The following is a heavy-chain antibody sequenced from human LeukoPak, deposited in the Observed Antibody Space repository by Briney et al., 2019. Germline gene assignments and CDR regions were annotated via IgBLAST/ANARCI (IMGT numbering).Heavy chain of an antibody. D-gene: IGHD6-19*01. V-gene: IGHV4-34*01. J-gene: IGHJ3*02. CDR2: INHRGST. CDR3: ATYSTGFDI. Sequence: KPSETLSLTCAVYGGSFSDYYWTWIRQSPGKGLEWIGEINHRGSTHYNPSLKSRVTISVDTSKKQFSLKLSSVTAADTAVYYCATYSTGFDIWGQGTVVTVSS. CDR1: GGSFSDYY.